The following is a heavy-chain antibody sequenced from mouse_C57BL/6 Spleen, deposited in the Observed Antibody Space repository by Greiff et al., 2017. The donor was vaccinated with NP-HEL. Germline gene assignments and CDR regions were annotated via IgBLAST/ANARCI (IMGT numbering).Heavy chain of an antibody. J-gene: IGHJ4*01. CDR1: GYAFSSSW. V-gene: IGHV1-82*01. CDR2: IYPGDGDT. Sequence: QVQLQQSGPELVKPGASVKISCKASGYAFSSSWMNWVKQRPGKGLEWIGRIYPGDGDTNYNGKFKGKATLTADKSSSTAYMQLSSLTSEDSAVYFCARRSEQATEDYCAMDYWGQGTSGAVSS. D-gene: IGHD3-2*02. CDR3: ARRSEQATEDYCAMDY.